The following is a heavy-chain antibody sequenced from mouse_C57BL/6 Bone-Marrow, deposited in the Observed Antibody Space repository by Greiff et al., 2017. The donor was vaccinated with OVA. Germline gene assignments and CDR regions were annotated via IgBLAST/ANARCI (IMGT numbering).Heavy chain of an antibody. CDR3: ARSGRYDGYYEWWAY. CDR2: FHPYNDDT. Sequence: QVQLQQSGAELVKPGASVKLSCKASGYTFTTYPIAWMKQNHGKSLEWIGNFHPYNDDTNYHDKFKGKATLTVDKSSSTVYLELSRLTSDDSAVDSCARSGRYDGYYEWWAYGGQGTLVTVSA. J-gene: IGHJ3*01. V-gene: IGHV1-47*01. D-gene: IGHD2-3*01. CDR1: GYTFTTYP.